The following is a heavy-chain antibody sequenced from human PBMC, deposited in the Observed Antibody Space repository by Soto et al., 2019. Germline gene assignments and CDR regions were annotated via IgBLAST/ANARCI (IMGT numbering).Heavy chain of an antibody. D-gene: IGHD2-2*01. V-gene: IGHV3-30*18. CDR1: GFTFSSYG. Sequence: QVQLVESGEGVVQPGRSLRLSCAASGFTFSSYGMHWVRQAPGKGLEWVAVISYDGSNKYYADSVKGRFTISRDNSKNTLYLQMNSLRAEDTAVYYCAKDLSLYCSSTSCRKYYFDYWGQGTLVTVSS. J-gene: IGHJ4*02. CDR3: AKDLSLYCSSTSCRKYYFDY. CDR2: ISYDGSNK.